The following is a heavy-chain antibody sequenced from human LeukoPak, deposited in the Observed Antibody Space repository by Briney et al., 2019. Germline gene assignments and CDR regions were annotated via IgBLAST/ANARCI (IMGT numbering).Heavy chain of an antibody. CDR1: GGSFSGYY. D-gene: IGHD2-2*01. Sequence: PSETLSLTCAVYGGSFSGYYWSWIRQPPGKGLEWIGRIYTSGSTNYNPSLKSRVTMSVDTSKNQFSLKLSSVTAADTAVYYCARDYCSSTSCYKNWFDPWGQGTLVTVSS. CDR2: IYTSGST. CDR3: ARDYCSSTSCYKNWFDP. J-gene: IGHJ5*02. V-gene: IGHV4-59*10.